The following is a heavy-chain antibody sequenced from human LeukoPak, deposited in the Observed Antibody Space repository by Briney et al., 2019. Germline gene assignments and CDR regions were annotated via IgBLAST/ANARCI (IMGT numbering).Heavy chain of an antibody. D-gene: IGHD3-10*01. CDR2: INWNGAST. J-gene: IGHJ4*02. V-gene: IGHV3-20*04. CDR3: ARGPLFGYFDY. CDR1: GFIFDDYG. Sequence: PGGSLRLSCAASGFIFDDYGMTWVRQAPGKGLEWVSGINWNGASTDYADSVKGRFTISRDNAKNSLYLQMGSLRGEDTALYYCARGPLFGYFDYWGQGALVTVSS.